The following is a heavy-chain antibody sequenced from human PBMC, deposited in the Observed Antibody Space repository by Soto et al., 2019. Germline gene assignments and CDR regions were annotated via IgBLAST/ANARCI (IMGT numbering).Heavy chain of an antibody. CDR3: ANMAYIYYYMDV. J-gene: IGHJ6*03. CDR1: GGSISSDY. V-gene: IGHV4-59*08. D-gene: IGHD3-10*01. Sequence: QVQLQESGPGLVKPSETLSLTCTVSGGSISSDYWTWIRQPPGKGLEWIGYVYYSGITKYNPSLKFRCTMSGDTSKSQFSLKLSSVTAADTDVYSCANMAYIYYYMDVWGKGTTVTVSS. CDR2: VYYSGIT.